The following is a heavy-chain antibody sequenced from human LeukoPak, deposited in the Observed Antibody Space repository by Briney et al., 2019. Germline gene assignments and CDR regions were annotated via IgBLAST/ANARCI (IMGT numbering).Heavy chain of an antibody. Sequence: ASVKVSCKASGYTFTSYGISWVRQAPGQGLEWMVWISAYNGNTNYAQKLQGRVTMTTDISTSTAYMELRSLRSDDTAVYYCARAVVSGGSVSMDYWGQGTLVTVSS. V-gene: IGHV1-18*01. CDR2: ISAYNGNT. J-gene: IGHJ4*02. CDR1: GYTFTSYG. CDR3: ARAVVSGGSVSMDY. D-gene: IGHD2-15*01.